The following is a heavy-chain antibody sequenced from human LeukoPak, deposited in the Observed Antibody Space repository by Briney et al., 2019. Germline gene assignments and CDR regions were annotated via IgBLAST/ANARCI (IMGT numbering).Heavy chain of an antibody. CDR3: ARVVASTSIDS. CDR2: IFHSGSV. V-gene: IGHV4-38-2*02. Sequence: PSETLSLTCIVSGYSIISDYFWGWVRQPPGKGPEWIGSIFHSGSVYYNPSLKSRVTISIDPSKNPFSLKLTSVTAADTAIYYCARVVASTSIDSWGQGTLVTVSS. J-gene: IGHJ4*02. D-gene: IGHD2-15*01. CDR1: GYSIISDYF.